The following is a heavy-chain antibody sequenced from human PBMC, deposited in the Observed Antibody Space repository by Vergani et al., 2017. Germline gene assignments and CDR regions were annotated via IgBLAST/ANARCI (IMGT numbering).Heavy chain of an antibody. D-gene: IGHD4-17*01. Sequence: QVTLKESGPALVKPTQTLTLTCTFSGFSLTTYGMRVSWIRQPPGKALEWLARIDWDDDTYYRTSLRTRLTISKDTFKNQVALTMTNMDPVDTATYYCARTRLTVTTTGFDYWGQGTLVTVSS. CDR2: IDWDDDT. CDR1: GFSLTTYGMR. V-gene: IGHV2-70*04. CDR3: ARTRLTVTTTGFDY. J-gene: IGHJ4*02.